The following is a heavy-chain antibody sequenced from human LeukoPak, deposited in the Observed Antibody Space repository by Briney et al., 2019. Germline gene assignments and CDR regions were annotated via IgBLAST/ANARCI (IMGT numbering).Heavy chain of an antibody. CDR2: IYYTGST. V-gene: IGHV4-59*01. Sequence: PSETLSLTCTVSGGSISSYDWNWIRQPPGRGLEWVGYIYYTGSTNYNPSLKSRVTISVDMSKNHFSLKLNSVTAADTAIYYCARDRKQWLRGPFDPWGQGTLVTVSS. CDR3: ARDRKQWLRGPFDP. J-gene: IGHJ5*02. D-gene: IGHD6-19*01. CDR1: GGSISSYD.